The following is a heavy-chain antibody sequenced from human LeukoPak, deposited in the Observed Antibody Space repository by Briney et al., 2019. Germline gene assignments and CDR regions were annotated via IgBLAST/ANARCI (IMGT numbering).Heavy chain of an antibody. J-gene: IGHJ3*02. D-gene: IGHD6-13*01. CDR2: ISAYNGNT. Sequence: ASVKVACKTSGYTFTNYGISWVRQAPGLGLEWMGWISAYNGNTNYAQKVQGRVTMTTDTSTSTAYMELRSLRFDDTAVYYCARDQSVRLLQTSSTYFKHVFAIWGQGSMVTVSS. CDR1: GYTFTNYG. V-gene: IGHV1-18*01. CDR3: ARDQSVRLLQTSSTYFKHVFAI.